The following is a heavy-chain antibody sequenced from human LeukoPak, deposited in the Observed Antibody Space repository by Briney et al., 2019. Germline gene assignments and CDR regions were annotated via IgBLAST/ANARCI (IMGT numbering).Heavy chain of an antibody. CDR2: IYPNSGGT. CDR1: GYTFTGNY. CDR3: ARDGYSGGAFDI. Sequence: ASVKVPCKASGYTFTGNYMHWVRQAPGQGLEWMGWIYPNSGGTIYAQKFQGRVTMTRDTSISTAYMELTRLRSDDTAVYYCARDGYSGGAFDIWGQGTMVTVSS. J-gene: IGHJ3*02. V-gene: IGHV1-2*02. D-gene: IGHD5-12*01.